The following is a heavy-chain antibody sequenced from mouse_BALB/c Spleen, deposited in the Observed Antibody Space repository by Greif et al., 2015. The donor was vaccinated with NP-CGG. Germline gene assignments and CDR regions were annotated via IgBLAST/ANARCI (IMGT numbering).Heavy chain of an antibody. D-gene: IGHD2-3*01. Sequence: VQLQQSGAELVKPGASVKLSCTASGFNIKDTYMHWVKQRPEQGLEWIGRIDPANGNTKYDPKFQGKATITADTSSNTAYLQLSSLTSEDTAVYYCARRGYYDGYGFDYWGRGTTLTVSS. CDR2: IDPANGNT. J-gene: IGHJ2*01. CDR3: ARRGYYDGYGFDY. CDR1: GFNIKDTY. V-gene: IGHV14-3*02.